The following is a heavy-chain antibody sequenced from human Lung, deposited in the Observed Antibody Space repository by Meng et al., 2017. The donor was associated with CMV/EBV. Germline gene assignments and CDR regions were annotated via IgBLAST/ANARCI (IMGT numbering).Heavy chain of an antibody. D-gene: IGHD6-13*01. Sequence: SXXVSFMASLYAFTSYYMYWVRQAPGQGLDWMGIINPSGGSTSHAEKFQGRVTMTRDTATSTVYMELSSLRSEDTPVYYCEREGGSSWDYWGQGTLVTVSS. CDR1: LYAFTSYY. V-gene: IGHV1-46*01. CDR2: INPSGGST. CDR3: EREGGSSWDY. J-gene: IGHJ4*02.